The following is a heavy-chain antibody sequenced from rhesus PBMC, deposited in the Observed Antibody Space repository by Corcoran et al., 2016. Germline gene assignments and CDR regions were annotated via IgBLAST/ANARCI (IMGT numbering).Heavy chain of an antibody. CDR1: GGSISSNY. Sequence: QVQLQESGPGLVKPSETLSLTCAVSGGSISSNYWSWSRQPPGKGLEWIGRIYGSSGSTSYNPPHASRVTISTDTSKNQFSLKLSSVTAADTAVYYCARDVAGGYCSSTHCSSWDYWGQGVLVTVSS. J-gene: IGHJ4*01. V-gene: IGHV4-147*01. CDR3: ARDVAGGYCSSTHCSSWDY. CDR2: IYGSSGST. D-gene: IGHD2-15*01.